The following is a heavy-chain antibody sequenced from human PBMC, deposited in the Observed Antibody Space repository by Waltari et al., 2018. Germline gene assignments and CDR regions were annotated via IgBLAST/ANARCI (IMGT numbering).Heavy chain of an antibody. V-gene: IGHV4-38-2*02. CDR1: GSSISSGYY. Sequence: QVQLQESGPGLVKPSETLSLTCTVSGSSISSGYYGGWIRQPPGKGLEWIAGIHHSGSTYYNLSLKSQVTVSVDTSKKEFSLKLSSVTAADTAVYYCARDYGDYISSDAFDIWGQGTMVTVSS. D-gene: IGHD4-17*01. CDR2: IHHSGST. J-gene: IGHJ3*02. CDR3: ARDYGDYISSDAFDI.